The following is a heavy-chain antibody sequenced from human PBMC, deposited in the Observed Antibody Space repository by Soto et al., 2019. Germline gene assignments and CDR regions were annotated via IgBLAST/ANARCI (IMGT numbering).Heavy chain of an antibody. Sequence: GGSLRLSCAASGFTFSSYWMHWVRQAPGKGLVWVSRINSDGSSTSYADSVKGRFTISRDNAKNTLYLQMNSLRAEDTAVYYCASMGPGIALEDYYYYGMDVWGQGTTVTVSS. CDR2: INSDGSST. CDR3: ASMGPGIALEDYYYYGMDV. J-gene: IGHJ6*02. V-gene: IGHV3-74*01. CDR1: GFTFSSYW. D-gene: IGHD1-1*01.